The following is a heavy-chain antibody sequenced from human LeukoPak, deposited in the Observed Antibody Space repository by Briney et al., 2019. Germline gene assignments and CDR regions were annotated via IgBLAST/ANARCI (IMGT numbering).Heavy chain of an antibody. CDR3: TRDMQGSRLYLVGSQND. V-gene: IGHV3-30*03. J-gene: IGHJ4*02. D-gene: IGHD1-26*01. CDR1: GFTFSSYG. Sequence: GGSLRLSCAASGFTFSSYGMHWVRQAPGKGLEWVAVISYDGSNKYYADSVKGRFTISRDNAMNTLYLQMNSLRAEDSALYYCTRDMQGSRLYLVGSQNDWGQGTLVTVSS. CDR2: ISYDGSNK.